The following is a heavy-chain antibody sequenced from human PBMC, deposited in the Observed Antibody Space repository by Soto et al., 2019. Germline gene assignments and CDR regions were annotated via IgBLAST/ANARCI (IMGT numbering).Heavy chain of an antibody. CDR3: ARSYYGSGSYWFYGMDV. Sequence: SVKVSCKASGGTFGNSAISWVRQAPGQGLEWMGGIIPSFATGNSAPEFQGRLTITADKSTTTAYMELSSLRSEDTAVYYCARSYYGSGSYWFYGMDVWGQGTTVTVAS. D-gene: IGHD3-10*01. CDR2: IIPSFATG. CDR1: GGTFGNSA. J-gene: IGHJ6*02. V-gene: IGHV1-69*06.